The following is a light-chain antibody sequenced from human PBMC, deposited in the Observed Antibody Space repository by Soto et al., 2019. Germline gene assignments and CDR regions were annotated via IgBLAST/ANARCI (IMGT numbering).Light chain of an antibody. CDR3: QQYGSSPLT. V-gene: IGKV3-20*01. J-gene: IGKJ4*01. CDR2: GAS. Sequence: EIVVTQSPGTLSLSPGEISTLSCRASQSVSAGHLAWYQQKPGQAPRLLIYGASSRATGIPDRFSGSGSGTDFTLTISRLEPEDFAVYFCQQYGSSPLTFGGGTKVDIK. CDR1: QSVSAGH.